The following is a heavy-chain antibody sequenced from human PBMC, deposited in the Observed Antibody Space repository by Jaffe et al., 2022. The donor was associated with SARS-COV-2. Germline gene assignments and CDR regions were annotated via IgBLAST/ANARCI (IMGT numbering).Heavy chain of an antibody. J-gene: IGHJ4*02. V-gene: IGHV4-59*01. CDR1: GGSISSDY. Sequence: QVQLLQSGPGLMKPSETLSLSCTVSGGSISSDYWSWIRQPPGRGLQWIGYIHYSGGTNYNPSLKSRVTMSVDTSKNQFSLKLSSVTAADTAVYYCARGTVTTRYFDYWGQGALVSVSS. D-gene: IGHD4-4*01. CDR3: ARGTVTTRYFDY. CDR2: IHYSGGT.